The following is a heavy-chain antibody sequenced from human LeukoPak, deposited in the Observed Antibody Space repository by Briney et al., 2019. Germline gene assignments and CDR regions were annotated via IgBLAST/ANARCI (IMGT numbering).Heavy chain of an antibody. J-gene: IGHJ4*02. Sequence: GGSLRLSCAASGFTFSSYEMNWVRQAPGKGLEWVSFIRYDGSNKYYADSVKGRFTISRDNSKNTLYLQMNSLRAEDTAVYYCVKDYDFWSGYYSPTRGYFDYWGQGTLVTVSS. D-gene: IGHD3-3*01. CDR1: GFTFSSYE. V-gene: IGHV3-30*02. CDR3: VKDYDFWSGYYSPTRGYFDY. CDR2: IRYDGSNK.